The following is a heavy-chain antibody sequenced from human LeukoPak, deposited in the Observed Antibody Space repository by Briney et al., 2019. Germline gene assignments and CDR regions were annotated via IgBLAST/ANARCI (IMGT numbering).Heavy chain of an antibody. CDR3: TRFLDHSSLSWGVYYNYYMDV. J-gene: IGHJ6*03. D-gene: IGHD3-22*01. CDR2: IRSKPNGYAT. CDR1: GFTFRGSGFSGSA. Sequence: EGSLRLSCAASGFTFRGSGFSGSAMHWVRQASGKGLEWVGQIRSKPNGYATVYAESVKGRFIISRDDSKNTAYLQMNSLKIEDTAVYYCTRFLDHSSLSWGVYYNYYMDVWGKGTTVTVSS. V-gene: IGHV3-73*01.